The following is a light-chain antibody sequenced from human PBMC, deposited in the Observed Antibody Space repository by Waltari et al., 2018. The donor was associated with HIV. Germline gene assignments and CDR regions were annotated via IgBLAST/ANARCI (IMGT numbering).Light chain of an antibody. CDR3: QHRNHWPPEYT. V-gene: IGKV3-11*01. CDR1: QSVSSY. Sequence: EIVLTQSPATLSLSPGERATLSCRASQSVSSYLAWYQQKPGQSPRLLIYDASHRATGIPARFSGSGSGTDFTLTISSLEPEDFAVYYCQHRNHWPPEYTFGQGTKLEIK. CDR2: DAS. J-gene: IGKJ2*01.